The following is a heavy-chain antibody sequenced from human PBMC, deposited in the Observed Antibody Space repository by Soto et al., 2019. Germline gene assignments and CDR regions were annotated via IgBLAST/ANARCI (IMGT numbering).Heavy chain of an antibody. J-gene: IGHJ3*02. D-gene: IGHD3-10*01. CDR3: ARVWGGAFDI. CDR1: GGSISSYY. CDR2: IYYSGST. Sequence: QVQLQESGPGLVKPSETLSLTCTVSGGSISSYYWSWIRQPPGKGLEWIGYIYYSGSTNYTPSLKSRVTISVDTSKNHFSLKLSSVTVADTAVYYCARVWGGAFDIWGQGTMVTFSS. V-gene: IGHV4-59*01.